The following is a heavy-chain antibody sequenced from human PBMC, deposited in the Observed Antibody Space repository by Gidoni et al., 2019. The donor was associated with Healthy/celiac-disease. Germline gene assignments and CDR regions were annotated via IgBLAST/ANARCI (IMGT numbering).Heavy chain of an antibody. CDR1: GFTFSSYG. V-gene: IGHV3-30*18. CDR2: ISYDGSNK. Sequence: QVQLVESGGGVVQPGRSLRLSCAASGFTFSSYGMPWVRQAPGKGLEWVAVISYDGSNKYYADSVKGRFTISRDNSKNTLYLQMNSLRAEDTAVYYCAKAGVGQLVLLVDYWGQGTLVTVSS. D-gene: IGHD6-13*01. CDR3: AKAGVGQLVLLVDY. J-gene: IGHJ4*02.